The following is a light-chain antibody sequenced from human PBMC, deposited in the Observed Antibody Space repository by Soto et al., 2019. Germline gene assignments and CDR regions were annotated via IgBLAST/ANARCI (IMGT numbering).Light chain of an antibody. CDR2: QVS. CDR3: MQFAYFPRT. J-gene: IGKJ1*01. V-gene: IGKV2-24*01. CDR1: QSLVYSDGNTY. Sequence: DIVLTQTPLSSPVTLGQPASISCRSSQSLVYSDGNTYLSWLQQRPGQPPRLLIYQVSNRFSGVPDRFSGSGAGTDFTLKISRVEAEDVGVYYCMQFAYFPRTFGQGTKVEIK.